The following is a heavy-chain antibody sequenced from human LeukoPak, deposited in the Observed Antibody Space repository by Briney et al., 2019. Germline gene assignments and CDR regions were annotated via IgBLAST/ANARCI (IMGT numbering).Heavy chain of an antibody. CDR3: ARRIAAGYYYYMDV. CDR2: IYYSGST. CDR1: GGSISSHY. J-gene: IGHJ6*03. Sequence: SETLSLTCTVSGGSISSHYWSWIRQPPGKGLEWIGYIYYSGSTNYNPFLKSRVTISVDTSKNQFSLKLSSVTAADTAVYYCARRIAAGYYYYMDVWGKGTTVTVSS. D-gene: IGHD6-13*01. V-gene: IGHV4-59*11.